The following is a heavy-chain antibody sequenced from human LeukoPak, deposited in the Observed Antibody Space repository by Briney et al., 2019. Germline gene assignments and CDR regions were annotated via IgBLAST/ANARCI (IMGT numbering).Heavy chain of an antibody. V-gene: IGHV1-69*04. Sequence: ASVKVSCKASGGTFSSYTISWVRQAPGQGLEWMGRIIPILGIANYAQKFQGRVTITADKSTSTAYMVLSSLRSEDTAVYYCARDRYEGGSYYDDYWGQGTLVTVSS. CDR1: GGTFSSYT. D-gene: IGHD1-26*01. J-gene: IGHJ4*02. CDR3: ARDRYEGGSYYDDY. CDR2: IIPILGIA.